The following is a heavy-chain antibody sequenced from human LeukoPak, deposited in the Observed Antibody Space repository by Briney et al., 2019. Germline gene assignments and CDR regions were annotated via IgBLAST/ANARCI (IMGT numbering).Heavy chain of an antibody. D-gene: IGHD3-10*01. CDR3: AKQLPYDSGSRGPDY. V-gene: IGHV3-23*01. CDR1: GFTLSSYG. CDR2: ISGSGGST. J-gene: IGHJ4*02. Sequence: GGSLRLSCAASGFTLSSYGMSWVRQTPGKGLEWVSVISGSGGSTYYADSVKGRFTISRDNSKNTLYLQMNSLRAEDTAVYYCAKQLPYDSGSRGPDYWGQGTLVTVSS.